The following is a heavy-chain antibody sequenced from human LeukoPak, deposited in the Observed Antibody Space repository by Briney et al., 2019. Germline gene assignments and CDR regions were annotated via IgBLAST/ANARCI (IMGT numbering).Heavy chain of an antibody. CDR3: AGLATIDIF. J-gene: IGHJ4*02. Sequence: ASVKVSCKASGYTFTDYYMHWVRQAPGQGLEWMGWMNPNSGNTGYAQKFQGRVTMTRNTSISTAYLELSSLTSEDTAVYYCAGLATIDIFWGQGTLVTVPS. CDR2: MNPNSGNT. V-gene: IGHV1-8*02. D-gene: IGHD5-12*01. CDR1: GYTFTDYY.